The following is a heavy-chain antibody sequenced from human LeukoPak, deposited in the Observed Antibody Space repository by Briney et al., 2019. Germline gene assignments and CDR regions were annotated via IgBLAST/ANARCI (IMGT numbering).Heavy chain of an antibody. CDR2: ISSSSSYI. J-gene: IGHJ4*02. D-gene: IGHD6-6*01. CDR1: GFTFSSYS. Sequence: GGSLRLSCAASGFTFSSYSMNWVRQAPGKGLEWVSSISSSSSYIYYADSVKGRFTISRDNAKNSLYLQMNSLRAEDTAVYYCARVGSYSSSAGDYWGQGTLVTVSS. V-gene: IGHV3-21*01. CDR3: ARVGSYSSSAGDY.